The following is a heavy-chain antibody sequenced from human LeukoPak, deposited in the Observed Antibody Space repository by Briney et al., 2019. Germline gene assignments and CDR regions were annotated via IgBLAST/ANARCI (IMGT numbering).Heavy chain of an antibody. J-gene: IGHJ4*02. CDR3: ARRSGIAVAGAFDY. Sequence: GGSLRLSCAASGFTFSSYVVTWVRQAPGKGLEWVSGITGSGGSTYYADSVKGRFTISRDNSKNTLYLQMNSLRAEDTAVYYCARRSGIAVAGAFDYWGQGTLVTVSS. V-gene: IGHV3-23*01. D-gene: IGHD6-19*01. CDR2: ITGSGGST. CDR1: GFTFSSYV.